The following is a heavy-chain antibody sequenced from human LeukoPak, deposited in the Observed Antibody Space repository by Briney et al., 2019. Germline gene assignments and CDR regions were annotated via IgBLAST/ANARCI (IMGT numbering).Heavy chain of an antibody. Sequence: DPSETLSLTCAVYGGSFSGYYWSWIRQPPGKGLEWIGSIYHSGSTYYNPSLKSRVTLSVDTSKKQFSLKLSSVTAEDTAVYYCARRSSGSIDYWGQGTLVTVSS. V-gene: IGHV4-34*01. D-gene: IGHD1-26*01. CDR1: GGSFSGYY. J-gene: IGHJ4*02. CDR2: IYHSGST. CDR3: ARRSSGSIDY.